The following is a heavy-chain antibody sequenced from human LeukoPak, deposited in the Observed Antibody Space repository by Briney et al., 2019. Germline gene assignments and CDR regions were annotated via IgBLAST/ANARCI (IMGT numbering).Heavy chain of an antibody. Sequence: SETLSLTCTVSGGSISRDYWSWIRQPPGKGLEWIGYIYYTGSTSYNPSLNSRVTISVDTSKNQFSLKLSSVTAEDTAVYYCARDHPPLVPHSSSWYAGYFDYWGQGTLVTVSS. J-gene: IGHJ4*02. D-gene: IGHD6-13*01. V-gene: IGHV4-59*01. CDR3: ARDHPPLVPHSSSWYAGYFDY. CDR1: GGSISRDY. CDR2: IYYTGST.